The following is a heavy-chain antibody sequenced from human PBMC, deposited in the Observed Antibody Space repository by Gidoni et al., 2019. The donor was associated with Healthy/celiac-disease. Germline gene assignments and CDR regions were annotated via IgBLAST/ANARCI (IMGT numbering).Heavy chain of an antibody. CDR1: GFPFSRYG. D-gene: IGHD3-3*01. CDR2: IWYDGSNK. J-gene: IGHJ4*02. V-gene: IGHV3-33*01. Sequence: QVQLVESGGGVVQPGRSLRLPCAASGFPFSRYGMHWVRQAPGKGLEWVAVIWYDGSNKYYADSVKGRFTISRDNSKNTLYLQMNSLRAEDTAVYYCARGDYYDFWSGYETGGGWDYWGQGTLVTVSS. CDR3: ARGDYYDFWSGYETGGGWDY.